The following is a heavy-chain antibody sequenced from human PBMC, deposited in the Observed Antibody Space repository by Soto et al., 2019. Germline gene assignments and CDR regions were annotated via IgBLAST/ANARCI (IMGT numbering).Heavy chain of an antibody. CDR3: AKDGTTAGIHYYGMDI. CDR2: IGRGGDT. CDR1: GFTLTSYG. D-gene: IGHD1-1*01. Sequence: GGSLRLSCEVSGFTLTSYGMNWVRQAPDKGLEWVSTIGRGGDTFYADSVRGRFTISRDNSKNTLFLQMNSLRAEDTALYFCAKDGTTAGIHYYGMDIWGQGTTVTVSS. V-gene: IGHV3-23*01. J-gene: IGHJ6*02.